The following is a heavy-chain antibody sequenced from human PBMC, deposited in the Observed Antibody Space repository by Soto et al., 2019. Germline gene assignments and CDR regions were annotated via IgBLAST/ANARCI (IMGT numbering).Heavy chain of an antibody. Sequence: EVQLLESGGGLVQPGGSLRLSCAASGFTFSSYAMSWVRQAPGKGLEWVSAISGSGGSTYYADSVKGRFTISRDNTKNTLYLQMNSLRAEDTAVYYCAKYSGSYFGGSGFYYWGQGTLVTVSS. D-gene: IGHD3-10*01. CDR1: GFTFSSYA. V-gene: IGHV3-23*01. CDR3: AKYSGSYFGGSGFYY. CDR2: ISGSGGST. J-gene: IGHJ4*02.